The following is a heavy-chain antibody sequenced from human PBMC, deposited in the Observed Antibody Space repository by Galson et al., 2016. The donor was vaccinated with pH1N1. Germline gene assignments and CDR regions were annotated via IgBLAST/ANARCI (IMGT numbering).Heavy chain of an antibody. D-gene: IGHD1-26*01. Sequence: SETLSLTCTVSGYSIRSGSYWGWVRQSPGKGLEWIASIYHSGSTYSNVALKSRLSISVDTARTKFSLALGSVTAADTAFYYCARISDGGNDEGEPYYFDLWGQGTLVTVSS. CDR1: GYSIRSGSY. CDR2: IYHSGST. CDR3: ARISDGGNDEGEPYYFDL. J-gene: IGHJ4*02. V-gene: IGHV4-38-2*02.